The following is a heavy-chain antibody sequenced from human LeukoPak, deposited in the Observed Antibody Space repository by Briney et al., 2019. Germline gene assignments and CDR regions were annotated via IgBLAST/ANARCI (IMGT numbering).Heavy chain of an antibody. V-gene: IGHV4-61*02. Sequence: SETLSLTCNVSGDFITSGTYYWNWIRQPAGKGLEWIGRIYIGGSTNYNPSLKSRVTISLDKSQNQFSLKLSSVTAADTAVYYCARAVAGNYYYYYMDVWGKGTTVTVSS. CDR2: IYIGGST. CDR3: ARAVAGNYYYYYMDV. CDR1: GDFITSGTYY. D-gene: IGHD6-19*01. J-gene: IGHJ6*03.